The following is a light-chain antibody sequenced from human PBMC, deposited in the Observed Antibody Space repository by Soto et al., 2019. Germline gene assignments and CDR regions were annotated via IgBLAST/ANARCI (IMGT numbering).Light chain of an antibody. CDR2: EVI. Sequence: QSALTQPPSASGSPGQSVTISCTGTSSDVGDYNYDSWYQQHPGTAPKLMIYEVIKRPSGVPDRFSGSKSGNTASLTVSGLQTEDEADYYCSSYAGSNNGVFGGGTKLTVL. CDR3: SSYAGSNNGV. J-gene: IGLJ3*02. CDR1: SSDVGDYNY. V-gene: IGLV2-8*01.